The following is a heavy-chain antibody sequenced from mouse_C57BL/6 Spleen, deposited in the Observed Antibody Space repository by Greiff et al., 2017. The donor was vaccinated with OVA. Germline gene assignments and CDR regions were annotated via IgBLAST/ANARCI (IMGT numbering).Heavy chain of an antibody. J-gene: IGHJ3*01. CDR2: IHPNSGST. V-gene: IGHV1-64*01. CDR1: GYTFTSYW. Sequence: QVQLQQSGAELVKPGASVKLSCKASGYTFTSYWMHWVKQRPGQGLEWIGMIHPNSGSTNYNEKFKSKATLTVDKSSSTAYMQLSSLTSEDSAVDYCAKGYCGSSYGFAYWGQGTLVTVSA. CDR3: AKGYCGSSYGFAY. D-gene: IGHD1-1*01.